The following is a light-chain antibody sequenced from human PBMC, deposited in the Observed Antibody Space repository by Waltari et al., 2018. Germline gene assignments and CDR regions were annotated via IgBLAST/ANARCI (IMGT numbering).Light chain of an antibody. V-gene: IGKV3-20*01. CDR3: QQYGSSPIT. CDR2: GAS. CDR1: QSVSSSY. J-gene: IGKJ5*01. Sequence: EIVLTQSPGALSLSPGERASLSCRATQSVSSSYLAWYQQKPGQAPRLLIYGASTRATGIPDRFSGSGAGTDFTLTISRLEPEDFAVYYCQQYGSSPITFGQGTRLEIK.